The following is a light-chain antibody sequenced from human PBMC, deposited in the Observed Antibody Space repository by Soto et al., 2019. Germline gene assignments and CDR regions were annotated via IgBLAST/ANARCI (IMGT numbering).Light chain of an antibody. J-gene: IGLJ1*01. Sequence: SVLTQPPSASGSPGQSVAISCTGTSSDVGATDYVSWYQQHSGKAPKLLLYEVNKRPSGVPDRFSGSKSGNTASLTVSALQADDEADYYCISHAGASNVLGTGTKLTVL. V-gene: IGLV2-8*01. CDR1: SSDVGATDY. CDR3: ISHAGASNV. CDR2: EVN.